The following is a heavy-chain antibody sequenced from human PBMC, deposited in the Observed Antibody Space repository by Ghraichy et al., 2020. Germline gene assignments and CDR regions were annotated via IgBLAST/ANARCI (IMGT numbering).Heavy chain of an antibody. CDR3: ASLFEPGSYYYYMDV. CDR2: IIPIFGTA. D-gene: IGHD1-14*01. CDR1: GGTFSSYA. J-gene: IGHJ6*03. V-gene: IGHV1-69*13. Sequence: SVKVSCKASGGTFSSYAISWVRQAPGQGLEWMGGIIPIFGTANYAQKFQGRVTITADESTSTAYMELSSLRSEDTAVYYCASLFEPGSYYYYMDVWGKGTTVTVSS.